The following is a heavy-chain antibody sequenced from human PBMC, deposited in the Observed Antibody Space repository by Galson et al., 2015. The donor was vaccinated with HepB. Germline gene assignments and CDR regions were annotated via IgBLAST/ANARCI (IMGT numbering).Heavy chain of an antibody. CDR1: GGTFSSYA. Sequence: SVKVSCKASGGTFSSYAISWVRQAPGQGLEWMGGIIPIFGIANYAQKFQGRVTITADESTSTAYMELSSLRSEDTAVYYCARDRANYYGSGSGMDVWGQGTTVTVSS. D-gene: IGHD3-10*01. CDR3: ARDRANYYGSGSGMDV. J-gene: IGHJ6*02. V-gene: IGHV1-69*13. CDR2: IIPIFGIA.